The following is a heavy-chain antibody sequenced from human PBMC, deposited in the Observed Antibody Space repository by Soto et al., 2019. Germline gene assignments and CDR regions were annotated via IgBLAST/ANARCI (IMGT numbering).Heavy chain of an antibody. CDR1: GFSLSTSGVG. V-gene: IGHV2-5*01. D-gene: IGHD2-15*01. J-gene: IGHJ1*01. CDR3: PHSGGSCYPHSSDFQH. CDR2: IYWNDDK. Sequence: SGPTLVNPTQTLTLTCTFSGFSLSTSGVGVGWIRQPPGEALEWLALIYWNDDKRYSPSLKSRLTITKDTSRNQVVLTMTNMDPVDTATYYCPHSGGSCYPHSSDFQHWGQGTLVTVSS.